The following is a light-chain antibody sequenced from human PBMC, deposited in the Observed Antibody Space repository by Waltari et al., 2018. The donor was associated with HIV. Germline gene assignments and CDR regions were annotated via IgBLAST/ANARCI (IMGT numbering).Light chain of an antibody. CDR3: HSYDGSNWV. J-gene: IGLJ3*02. CDR2: EDS. Sequence: KFMLTQPHSVSESPGKTVTISCTGSSGSIARNYVPWYRQRPGSAPTTVIYEDSKRPSGVPDRFSGSIASSSNSASLTISGLRTEDEAHYYCHSYDGSNWVFGGGTKLTVL. V-gene: IGLV6-57*02. CDR1: SGSIARNY.